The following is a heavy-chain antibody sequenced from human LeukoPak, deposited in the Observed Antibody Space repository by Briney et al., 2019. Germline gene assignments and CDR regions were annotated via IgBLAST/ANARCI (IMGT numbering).Heavy chain of an antibody. CDR3: AKDHVVVVPAAMPDY. V-gene: IGHV3-30*02. J-gene: IGHJ4*02. CDR1: GFTFSSYG. Sequence: PGGSLRLSCAASGFTFSSYGMHWVRQAPGKGLEWVAFIRYDGSNKYYADSVKGRFTISRDNSKNTLYLQMNSLRAEDAAVYYCAKDHVVVVPAAMPDYWGQGTLVTVSS. D-gene: IGHD2-2*01. CDR2: IRYDGSNK.